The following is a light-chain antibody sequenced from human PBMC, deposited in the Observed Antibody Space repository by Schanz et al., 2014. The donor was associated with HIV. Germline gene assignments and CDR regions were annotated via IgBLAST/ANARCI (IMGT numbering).Light chain of an antibody. CDR2: SDH. V-gene: IGLV1-44*01. CDR1: SSNIGSNV. CDR3: AAWADNLDGYV. J-gene: IGLJ1*01. Sequence: QSVLTQPPSASGPPGQRVTISCSGSSSNIGSNVVNWYQRFPGTAPKLLIYSDHQRPSGVPDRFSGSKSGTSASLAISGLQSEDEAEYYCAAWADNLDGYVFGSGTKLTVL.